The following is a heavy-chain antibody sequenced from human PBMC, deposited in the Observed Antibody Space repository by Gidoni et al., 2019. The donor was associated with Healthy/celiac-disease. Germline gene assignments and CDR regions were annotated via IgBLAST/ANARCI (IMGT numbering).Heavy chain of an antibody. V-gene: IGHV1-2*02. J-gene: IGHJ4*02. CDR3: ARASGVGVVVVPAAIDY. CDR1: GYTFTGYY. Sequence: QVQLVQSGAEVKKPGASVKVSCKASGYTFTGYYMHWVRQAPGQGLEWMGWINPNSGGTNYAQKFQGRVTMTRDTSISTAYMELSRLRSDDTAVYHCARASGVGVVVVPAAIDYWGQGTLVTVSS. CDR2: INPNSGGT. D-gene: IGHD2-2*01.